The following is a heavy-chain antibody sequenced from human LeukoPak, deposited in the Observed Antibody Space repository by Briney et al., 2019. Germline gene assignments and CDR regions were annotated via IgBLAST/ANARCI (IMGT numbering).Heavy chain of an antibody. CDR3: ARGGSAYDD. Sequence: SETLSLTCTVSGDSISSYYWSWIRQPPGKEPEWIGYIYYSGSTNYNPSLKSRVTISVDTSKNQFSLRLASVNAADTAVYYCARGGSAYDDWGQGTLVTVSS. V-gene: IGHV4-59*01. CDR1: GDSISSYY. CDR2: IYYSGST. D-gene: IGHD3-10*01. J-gene: IGHJ4*02.